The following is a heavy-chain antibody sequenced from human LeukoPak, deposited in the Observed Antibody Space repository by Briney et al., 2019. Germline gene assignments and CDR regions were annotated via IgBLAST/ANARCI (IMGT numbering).Heavy chain of an antibody. CDR2: ISAGGGST. CDR3: AKDLSRYSSSWTLFDS. Sequence: GGSLRRSCAASGFTFSSYAMSWVRQAPGKGLEWVSVISAGGGSTYYADSVKGRFTISRDNSKNTLYLQMNSLRAEDTAIYYCAKDLSRYSSSWTLFDSWGQGTLVTVSS. V-gene: IGHV3-23*01. D-gene: IGHD6-13*01. CDR1: GFTFSSYA. J-gene: IGHJ4*02.